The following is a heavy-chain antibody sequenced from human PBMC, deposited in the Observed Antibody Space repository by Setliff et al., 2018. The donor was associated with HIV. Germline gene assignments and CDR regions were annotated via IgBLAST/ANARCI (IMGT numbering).Heavy chain of an antibody. CDR2: IYHSGST. Sequence: SETLSLTCAVSGYSISSGYFWAWIRQPPGKGLEWIGSIYHSGSTYYNPSLKSRVTKSVDTSKNQFSLKLSSVTAADTAVYYCAREDGITALFDYWGQGTLVTVSS. CDR1: GYSISSGYF. D-gene: IGHD5-18*01. CDR3: AREDGITALFDY. J-gene: IGHJ4*02. V-gene: IGHV4-38-2*02.